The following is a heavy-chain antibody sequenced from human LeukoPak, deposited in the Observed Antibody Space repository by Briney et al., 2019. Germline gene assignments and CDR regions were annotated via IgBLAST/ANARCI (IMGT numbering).Heavy chain of an antibody. D-gene: IGHD1-26*01. CDR3: ARSLTLSGSKRAYFDY. Sequence: ASETLSLTCTVSGGSISSGGYYWSWIRQPPGKGLEWIGYIYHSGSTYYNPSLKSRVTISVDRSKNQFSLKLSSVTAADTAVYYCARSLTLSGSKRAYFDYWGQGTLVTVSS. J-gene: IGHJ4*02. CDR2: IYHSGST. CDR1: GGSISSGGYY. V-gene: IGHV4-30-2*01.